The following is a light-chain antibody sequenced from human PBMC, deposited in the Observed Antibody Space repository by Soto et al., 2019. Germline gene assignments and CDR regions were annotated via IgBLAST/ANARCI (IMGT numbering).Light chain of an antibody. CDR3: QHQRT. CDR1: QSVSSSY. V-gene: IGKV3-20*01. CDR2: GAS. J-gene: IGKJ1*01. Sequence: EIVLTQSPGTLSLSPGERATLSCRASQSVSSSYLARYQQKPGQAPRLLIYGASSRATGIPDRFSGSGSGTDFTLTISRLEPEDFAVYYCQHQRTFGQGTKVDIK.